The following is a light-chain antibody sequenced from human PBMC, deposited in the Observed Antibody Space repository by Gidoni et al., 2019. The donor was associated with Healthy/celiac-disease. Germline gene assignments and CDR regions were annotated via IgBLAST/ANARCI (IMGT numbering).Light chain of an antibody. J-gene: IGKJ2*01. CDR3: QQYNSYPYT. Sequence: DIQMTQSPSTLSASVGDRVTITCRASQSISSWLAWYQQKPGKAPKLLIYDASSLKSGVPSRFSGSGSGTEFTLTISGLQPDDFATYYCQQYNSYPYTFGQGTKLEIK. V-gene: IGKV1-5*01. CDR1: QSISSW. CDR2: DAS.